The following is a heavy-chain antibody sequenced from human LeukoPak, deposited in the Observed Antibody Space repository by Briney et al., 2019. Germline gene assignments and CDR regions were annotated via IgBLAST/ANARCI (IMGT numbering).Heavy chain of an antibody. D-gene: IGHD3-22*01. CDR3: ARTYYYDSSGYYYLDY. V-gene: IGHV1-69*13. J-gene: IGHJ4*02. Sequence: SVKVSCKASGYTFTSYGISWVRQAPGQGLEWMGGIIPIFGTANYAQKFQGRVTITADESTSTAYMELSSLRSEDTAVYYCARTYYYDSSGYYYLDYWGQGTLVTVSS. CDR1: GYTFTSYG. CDR2: IIPIFGTA.